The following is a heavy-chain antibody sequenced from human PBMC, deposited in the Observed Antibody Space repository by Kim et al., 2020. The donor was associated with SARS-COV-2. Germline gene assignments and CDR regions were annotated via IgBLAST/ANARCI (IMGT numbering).Heavy chain of an antibody. CDR3: ARGGGSIGGFDY. J-gene: IGHJ4*02. D-gene: IGHD2-15*01. CDR2: IYYSGST. V-gene: IGHV4-39*01. CDR1: GGSISSSSYY. Sequence: SETLSLTCTVSGGSISSSSYYWGWIRQPPGKGLEWIGSIYYSGSTYYNPSLKSRVTISVDTSKNQFSLKLSSVTAADTAVYYCARGGGSIGGFDYWGQGTLVTVSS.